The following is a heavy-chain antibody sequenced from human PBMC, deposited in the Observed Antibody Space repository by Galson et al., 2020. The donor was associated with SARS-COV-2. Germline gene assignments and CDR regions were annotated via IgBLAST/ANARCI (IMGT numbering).Heavy chain of an antibody. V-gene: IGHV4-31*03. J-gene: IGHJ4*02. Sequence: SETLSLTCTVSGGSISSGGYYWSWNRQHPGKGLEWIGYIHYSGSTYYNPSLKRRATISVDTSKNQFSPKLSSVTAADTAVYYCAREGVDYYGLGGYYNAGGFVYWGEGTLVTVSS. CDR1: GGSISSGGYY. CDR2: IHYSGST. D-gene: IGHD3-10*01. CDR3: AREGVDYYGLGGYYNAGGFVY.